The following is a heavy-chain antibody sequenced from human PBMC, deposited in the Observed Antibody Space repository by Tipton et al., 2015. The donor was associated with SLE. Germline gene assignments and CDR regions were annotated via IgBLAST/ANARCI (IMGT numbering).Heavy chain of an antibody. CDR3: ARGIAAAGNY. J-gene: IGHJ4*02. Sequence: TLSLTCAVYGGSISSSSYYWGWIRQPPGKGLGWIGSIYYSGSTNYNPSLKSRVTISVDTSKNQFSLKLSSVTAADTAVYYCARGIAAAGNYWGQGTLVTVSS. CDR2: IYYSGST. V-gene: IGHV4-39*07. CDR1: GGSISSSSYY. D-gene: IGHD6-13*01.